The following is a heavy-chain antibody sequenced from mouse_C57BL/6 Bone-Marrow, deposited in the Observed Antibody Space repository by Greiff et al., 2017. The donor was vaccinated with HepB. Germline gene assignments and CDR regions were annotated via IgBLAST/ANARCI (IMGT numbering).Heavy chain of an antibody. CDR3: ARRDGNYAWFAY. J-gene: IGHJ3*01. CDR1: GYTFTDYY. V-gene: IGHV1-19*01. Sequence: EVHLVESGPVLVKPGASVKMSCKASGYTFTDYYMNWVKQSHGKSLEWIGVINPYNGGTSYNQKFKGKATLTVDKSSSTAYMELNSLTSEDSAVYYCARRDGNYAWFAYWGQGTLVTVSA. D-gene: IGHD2-1*01. CDR2: INPYNGGT.